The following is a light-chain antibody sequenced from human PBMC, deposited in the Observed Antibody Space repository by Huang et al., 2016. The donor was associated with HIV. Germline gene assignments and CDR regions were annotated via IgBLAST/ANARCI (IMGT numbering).Light chain of an antibody. Sequence: EIVMTQSPATLSLSPGERATLSCRASQGISSDLAWYQQKPGQAPRCLSYGASTRATGIQASFSGSGSGTEFTITISSLQSEDFALYYCQQYTTWPPITFGQGTRLEIK. CDR1: QGISSD. J-gene: IGKJ5*01. CDR2: GAS. CDR3: QQYTTWPPIT. V-gene: IGKV3-15*01.